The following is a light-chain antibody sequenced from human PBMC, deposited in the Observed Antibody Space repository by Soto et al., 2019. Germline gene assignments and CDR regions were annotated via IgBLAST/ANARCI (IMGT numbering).Light chain of an antibody. CDR1: QDINSW. V-gene: IGKV1-12*01. CDR3: QQTNSFPLP. CDR2: GAS. Sequence: DIQMTQSPSSVSASVGDRVTSTCRASQDINSWLAWYQQKPGRAPNLLIYGASDLQSGVPSRFSGSGSGTDFTLTISSLQPEDFATYYCQQTNSFPLPFGGGTKV. J-gene: IGKJ4*01.